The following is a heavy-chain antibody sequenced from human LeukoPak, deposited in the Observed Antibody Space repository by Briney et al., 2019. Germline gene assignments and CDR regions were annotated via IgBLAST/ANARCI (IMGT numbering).Heavy chain of an antibody. CDR3: AGGGFGEAYYYYYYMDV. CDR2: ISSSGSTI. Sequence: GGSLRLSCAASGFTFSDYYMSWIRQAPGKGLEWVSYISSSGSTIYYADSVKGRFTISRDNAKNSLYLQMNSLRAGDTAVYYWAGGGFGEAYYYYYYMDVWGKGTTVTVSS. V-gene: IGHV3-11*01. J-gene: IGHJ6*03. CDR1: GFTFSDYY. D-gene: IGHD3-10*01.